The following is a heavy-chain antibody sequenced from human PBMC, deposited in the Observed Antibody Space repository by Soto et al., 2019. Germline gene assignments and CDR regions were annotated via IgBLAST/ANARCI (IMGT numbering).Heavy chain of an antibody. CDR1: GSSMTTYY. CDR2: IYNSGRGST. D-gene: IGHD3-10*01. Sequence: PSETLSLTCSVSGSSMTTYYWHWIRQAPGKGLEWIGFIYNSGRGSTGSNPSLSSRVTFSIETSKNQFSLKLDSVTAADTAFYYFARRVQANGVITQDNWLAPWGQGTRVTVSS. CDR3: ARRVQANGVITQDNWLAP. V-gene: IGHV4-59*01. J-gene: IGHJ5*02.